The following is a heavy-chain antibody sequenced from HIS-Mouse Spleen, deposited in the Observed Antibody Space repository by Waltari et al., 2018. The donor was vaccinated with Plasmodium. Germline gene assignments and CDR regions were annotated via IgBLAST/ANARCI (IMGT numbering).Heavy chain of an antibody. CDR3: ATHVQQLVPNWYFDL. CDR2: IYSGGST. V-gene: IGHV3-53*02. CDR1: GFPVSSNY. Sequence: EVQLVETGGGLIQPGGSLRLSCAASGFPVSSNYMRWVRQSPGKGLEWVSVIYSGGSTYYADSVKGRFTISRDNSKNTLYLQMNSLRAEDTAVYYCATHVQQLVPNWYFDLWGRGTLVTVSS. J-gene: IGHJ2*01. D-gene: IGHD6-13*01.